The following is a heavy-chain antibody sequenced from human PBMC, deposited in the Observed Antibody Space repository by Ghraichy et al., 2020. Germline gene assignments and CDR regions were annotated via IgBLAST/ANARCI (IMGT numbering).Heavy chain of an antibody. D-gene: IGHD5-24*01. CDR2: TYYRSKWYN. CDR3: ARGMASNLGAEYFQH. V-gene: IGHV6-1*01. Sequence: SETLTLTCAISGDSVSSNSAAWNWIRQSPSRGLEWLGRTYYRSKWYNDYAVSVKSRITINPDTSKNQFSLQLNSVTPEDTAVYYCARGMASNLGAEYFQHWGQGTLVTVSS. J-gene: IGHJ1*01. CDR1: GDSVSSNSAA.